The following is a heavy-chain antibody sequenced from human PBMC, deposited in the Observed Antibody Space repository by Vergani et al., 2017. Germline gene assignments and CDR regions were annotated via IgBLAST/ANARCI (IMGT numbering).Heavy chain of an antibody. D-gene: IGHD2-21*01. CDR2: ISGSGGST. V-gene: IGHV3-23*01. CDR3: AKDGPHIVVVAEGSAFDI. Sequence: EVQLLESGGGLVQPGGSLRPSCAASGFTFSSYAMSWVRQPPGKGLEWVSAISGSGGSTYYADSMKGRFTNSRDNSNNTLYLQMNSLRAEDTAVYYCAKDGPHIVVVAEGSAFDIWGQGTMVTVSS. CDR1: GFTFSSYA. J-gene: IGHJ3*02.